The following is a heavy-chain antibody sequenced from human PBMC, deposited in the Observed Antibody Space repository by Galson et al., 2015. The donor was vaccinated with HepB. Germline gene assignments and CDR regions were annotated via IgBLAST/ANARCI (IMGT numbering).Heavy chain of an antibody. J-gene: IGHJ3*02. V-gene: IGHV3-49*03. CDR3: TRDRQGSYSSHDAFDI. Sequence: LRLSCAASGFTFGDYAMSWFRQAPGKGLEWVGFIRSKAYGGTTEYAASVKGRFTISRGDSKSIAYLQMNSLKTEDTAVYYCTRDRQGSYSSHDAFDIWGQGTMVTVSS. D-gene: IGHD1-26*01. CDR2: IRSKAYGGTT. CDR1: GFTFGDYA.